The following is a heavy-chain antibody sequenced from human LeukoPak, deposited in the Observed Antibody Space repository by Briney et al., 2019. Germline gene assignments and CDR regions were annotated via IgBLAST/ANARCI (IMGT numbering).Heavy chain of an antibody. CDR2: IYYSGNT. J-gene: IGHJ6*03. CDR1: GYSISSGYY. CDR3: AREGSGSYYYYYYYMDV. V-gene: IGHV4-38-2*01. D-gene: IGHD3-10*01. Sequence: SETLSLTCAVSGYSISSGYYWGWIRQPPGKGLEWIGSIYYSGNTYYNPSLKSRITISVDTSNNQFSLKLSSVTAADTAVYYCAREGSGSYYYYYYYMDVWGKGTTVTVS.